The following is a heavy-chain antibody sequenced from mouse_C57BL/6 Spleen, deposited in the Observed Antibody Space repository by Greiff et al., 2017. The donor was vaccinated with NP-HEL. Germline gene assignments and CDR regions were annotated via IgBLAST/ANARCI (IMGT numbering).Heavy chain of an antibody. V-gene: IGHV5-17*01. CDR2: ISSGSSTI. Sequence: EVKLMESGGGLVKPGGSLKLSCAASGFTFSDYGMHWVRQAPEKGLEWVAYISSGSSTIYYADTVKGRFTISRDNAKNTLFLQMTSLRSEDTAMYYCAREFITTVMDYWGQGTTLTVSS. CDR3: AREFITTVMDY. CDR1: GFTFSDYG. D-gene: IGHD1-1*01. J-gene: IGHJ2*01.